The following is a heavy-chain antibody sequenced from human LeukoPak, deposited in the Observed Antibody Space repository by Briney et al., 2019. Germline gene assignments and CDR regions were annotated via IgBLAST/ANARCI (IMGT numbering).Heavy chain of an antibody. V-gene: IGHV3-30*02. J-gene: IGHJ6*03. CDR1: GFTFSDYG. CDR2: TRSDGSNT. CDR3: AKGNDFWGGYYYYYYMDV. D-gene: IGHD3-3*01. Sequence: PGGSPRLSCVASGFTFSDYGMHWVRQAPGKGLEWVAFTRSDGSNTYYADSVRGRSTISRDNSKNTLYLQMNSLRPEDTAVFYCAKGNDFWGGYYYYYYMDVWGKGTTVIVSS.